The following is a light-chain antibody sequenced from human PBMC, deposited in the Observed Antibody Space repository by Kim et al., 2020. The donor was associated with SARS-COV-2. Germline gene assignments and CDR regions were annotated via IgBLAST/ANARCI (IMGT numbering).Light chain of an antibody. CDR3: SSYAGKV. Sequence: QSALTQPPSASGSPGQSVTISCTGTSSDVGGYNYVSWYQQHPGKAPKLMIYEVSKRPSGVPDRFSGSKSGNTASLTVSGLQAEDEADYYCSSYAGKVFGTGPKVTVL. CDR2: EVS. V-gene: IGLV2-8*01. J-gene: IGLJ1*01. CDR1: SSDVGGYNY.